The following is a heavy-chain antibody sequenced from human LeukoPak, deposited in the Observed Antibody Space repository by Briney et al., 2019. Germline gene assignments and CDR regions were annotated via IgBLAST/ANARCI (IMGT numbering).Heavy chain of an antibody. CDR1: GGSISSNNHY. J-gene: IGHJ4*02. CDR2: IHYSGST. D-gene: IGHD7-27*01. V-gene: IGHV4-39*01. CDR3: ARHASGEPPCY. Sequence: SETLSLTCTVSGGSISSNNHYWGWIRQPPGKGLEWIASIHYSGSTYYNPSLKSRVTISVDTSKNQFSLQLSSVIAADTAVYYCARHASGEPPCYWGQGTLVTVSS.